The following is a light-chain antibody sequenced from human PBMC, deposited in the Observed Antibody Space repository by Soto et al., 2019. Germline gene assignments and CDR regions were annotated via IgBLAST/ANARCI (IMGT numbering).Light chain of an antibody. CDR3: SSYTTRSTVV. CDR2: DVS. Sequence: QSALTQPASVSGSPGQSITISCTGTSSDVGGYNYVSWYQQYPGKAPKLMIYDVSNRPSGVSNRFSGSKSGNTASPTISGLQAEDEADYYCSSYTTRSTVVFGGGTQLTVL. J-gene: IGLJ2*01. V-gene: IGLV2-14*01. CDR1: SSDVGGYNY.